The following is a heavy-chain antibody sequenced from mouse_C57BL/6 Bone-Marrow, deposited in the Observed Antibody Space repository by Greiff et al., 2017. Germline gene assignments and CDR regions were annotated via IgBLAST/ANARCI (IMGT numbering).Heavy chain of an antibody. CDR3: TGGNYWYFDV. Sequence: QVQLKQSGAELVRPGASVTLSCKASGYTFTDYEMHWVKQTPVHGLEWIGAIDPETGGTAYNQKFKGKAILTADKSSSTAYMELRSLTSEDSAVYYCTGGNYWYFDVWGTGTTVTVSS. V-gene: IGHV1-15*01. J-gene: IGHJ1*03. D-gene: IGHD2-1*01. CDR1: GYTFTDYE. CDR2: IDPETGGT.